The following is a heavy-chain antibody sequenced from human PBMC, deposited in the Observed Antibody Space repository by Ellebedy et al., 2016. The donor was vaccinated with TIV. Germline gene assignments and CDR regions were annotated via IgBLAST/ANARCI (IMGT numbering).Heavy chain of an antibody. CDR2: IDPSDSYT. D-gene: IGHD6-13*01. V-gene: IGHV5-10-1*01. CDR1: GYSFTSYW. J-gene: IGHJ5*02. CDR3: ARRGGYSNDENWFDP. Sequence: GGSLRLSXKGSGYSFTSYWISWVRQMPGKGLEWMGRIDPSDSYTNYSPSFQGHVTISADKSISTAYLQWSSLKASDTAMYYCARRGGYSNDENWFDPWGQGTLVTVSS.